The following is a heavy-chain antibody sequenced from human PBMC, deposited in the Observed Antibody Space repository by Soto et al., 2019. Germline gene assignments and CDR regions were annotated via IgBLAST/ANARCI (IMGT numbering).Heavy chain of an antibody. CDR2: MNPNSGNT. J-gene: IGHJ5*02. CDR1: GYTFTSYD. Sequence: RASVKVSCKASGYTFTSYDINWVRQATGQGLEWMGWMNPNSGNTGYAQKFQGRVTMTRNTSISTAYMELSSLRSEDTAVYYCARLETTYYDFWSGYFNWFDPWGQGTLVTVSS. V-gene: IGHV1-8*01. D-gene: IGHD3-3*01. CDR3: ARLETTYYDFWSGYFNWFDP.